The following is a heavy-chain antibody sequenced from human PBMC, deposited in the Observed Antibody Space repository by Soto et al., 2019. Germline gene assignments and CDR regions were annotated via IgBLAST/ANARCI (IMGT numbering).Heavy chain of an antibody. CDR2: INPDGSST. D-gene: IGHD3-16*01. V-gene: IGHV3-74*01. J-gene: IGHJ4*02. Sequence: EVRLVESGGGLVQPGGSLRLSCAASGFTFSSHWMHWVRQAPGKGLVWVSRINPDGSSTNYADSVKGRFIISRDNAKNTVYLQMNSLGAEDTAVYYCVRDMGGDPDCWGQGTLVTVSS. CDR1: GFTFSSHW. CDR3: VRDMGGDPDC.